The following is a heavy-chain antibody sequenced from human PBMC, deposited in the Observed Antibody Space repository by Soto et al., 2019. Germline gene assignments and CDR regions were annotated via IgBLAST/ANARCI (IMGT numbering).Heavy chain of an antibody. D-gene: IGHD2-15*01. CDR3: ARYGSGGSCYFRDGMDV. Sequence: QVQLVESGGGVVQPGRSLRLSCAASGFTVSSYGMHWVRQAPGKGLEWVAVISYDGSNKYYADSVKGRFTISRDNSKNTLDLQMHSLRAEDTAVYYFARYGSGGSCYFRDGMDVWGQGTTVTVSS. CDR1: GFTVSSYG. CDR2: ISYDGSNK. J-gene: IGHJ6*02. V-gene: IGHV3-30*03.